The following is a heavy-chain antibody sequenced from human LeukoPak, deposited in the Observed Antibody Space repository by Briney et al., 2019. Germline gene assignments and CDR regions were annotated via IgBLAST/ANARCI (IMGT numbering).Heavy chain of an antibody. D-gene: IGHD1-1*01. CDR2: IEPSDSYI. CDR3: ARLTSGTFDF. CDR1: GYSFTSYW. V-gene: IGHV5-10-1*01. Sequence: GESLKISCKGSGYSFTSYWISWVRQMPGKGLEWMGRIEPSDSYINYSPSFQGRVTISSDKSITTAYLQWSSLKASDTAMYYCARLTSGTFDFWGQGTLVTVSS. J-gene: IGHJ4*02.